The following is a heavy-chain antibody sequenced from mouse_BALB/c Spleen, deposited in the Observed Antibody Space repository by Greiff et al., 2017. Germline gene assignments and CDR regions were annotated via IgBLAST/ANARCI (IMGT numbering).Heavy chain of an antibody. CDR1: GYTFTDYW. CDR2: IDTSDSYT. V-gene: IGHV1-69*01. Sequence: QVQLQQPGAELVMPGASVKMSCKASGYTFTDYWMHWVKQRPGQGLEWIGAIDTSDSYTSYNQKFKGKATLTVDESSSTAYMQLSSLTSEDSAVYYCARGLGYYFDYWGQGTTLTVSS. CDR3: ARGLGYYFDY. D-gene: IGHD3-3*01. J-gene: IGHJ2*01.